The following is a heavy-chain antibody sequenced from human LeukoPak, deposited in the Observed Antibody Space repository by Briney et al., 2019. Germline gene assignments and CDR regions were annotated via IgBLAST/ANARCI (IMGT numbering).Heavy chain of an antibody. J-gene: IGHJ4*02. V-gene: IGHV1-18*04. CDR2: ISAYNGNT. CDR1: GYTFTGCY. D-gene: IGHD6-19*01. Sequence: GASVKVSCKASGYTFTGCYMHWVRQAPGQGLEWMGWISAYNGNTNYAQKLQGRVTMTTDTSTSTAYMELRSLRSDDTAVYYCARGAVAGTGALRYWGQGTLVTVSS. CDR3: ARGAVAGTGALRY.